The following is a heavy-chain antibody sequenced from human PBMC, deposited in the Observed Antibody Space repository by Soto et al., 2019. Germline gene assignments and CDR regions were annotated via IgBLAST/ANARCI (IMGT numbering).Heavy chain of an antibody. CDR2: ISAYNGNT. V-gene: IGHV1-18*01. Sequence: ASVKVSCKASGSTFTSYGISWVRQPPGQGLAWMGWISAYNGNTNYAYKLQGRVTMTTDTSTSTAYRDLRSLRTNDTALYYCAMDLDIVAVPDAAASNSCYYGMDVWGRGTTVTVSS. CDR1: GSTFTSYG. D-gene: IGHD2-2*01. CDR3: AMDLDIVAVPDAAASNSCYYGMDV. J-gene: IGHJ6*02.